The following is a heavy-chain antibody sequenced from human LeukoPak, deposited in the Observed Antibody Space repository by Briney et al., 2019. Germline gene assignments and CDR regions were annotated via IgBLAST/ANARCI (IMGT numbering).Heavy chain of an antibody. V-gene: IGHV3-33*01. J-gene: IGHJ4*02. Sequence: GSLRLSCAASGFTFSSYGMHWVRQAPGKGLEWVAVIWYDGSNKYYADSVKGRFTISRDNSKNTLYLQMNSLRAEDTAVYYCARAQLPDYYDSSGIDYWGQGTLVTVSS. D-gene: IGHD3-22*01. CDR1: GFTFSSYG. CDR3: ARAQLPDYYDSSGIDY. CDR2: IWYDGSNK.